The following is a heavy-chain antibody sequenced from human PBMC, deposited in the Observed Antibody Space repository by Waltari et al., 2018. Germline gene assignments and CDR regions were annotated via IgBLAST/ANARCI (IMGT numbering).Heavy chain of an antibody. CDR2: IYYSGST. V-gene: IGHV4-59*01. Sequence: QVQLQESGPGLVKPSETLSLTCTVSGGSIRSSYWSWIRQPPGKGLEWIGYIYYSGSTNYNPSLKSRVTISVDTSKNQFSLKLSSVTAADTAVYYCARKYCSSTSCYTGGGWFDPWGQGTLVTVSS. CDR1: GGSIRSSY. J-gene: IGHJ5*02. D-gene: IGHD2-2*02. CDR3: ARKYCSSTSCYTGGGWFDP.